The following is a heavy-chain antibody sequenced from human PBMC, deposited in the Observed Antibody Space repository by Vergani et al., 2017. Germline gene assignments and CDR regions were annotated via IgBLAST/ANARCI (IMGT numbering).Heavy chain of an antibody. V-gene: IGHV5-51*01. Sequence: EVQLVQSGAEVKKPGESLKISCKGSGYSFTSYWIGWVRQMPGKGLEWMGIIYPGDSATRYSPSFQGQVTIAADKSISTAYLQWSSLKASDTAMYYCARQRGTYYYYRGVYTFSQPEYYFDYWDQGTLVTVSS. CDR3: ARQRGTYYYYRGVYTFSQPEYYFDY. CDR1: GYSFTSYW. D-gene: IGHD3-22*01. J-gene: IGHJ4*02. CDR2: IYPGDSAT.